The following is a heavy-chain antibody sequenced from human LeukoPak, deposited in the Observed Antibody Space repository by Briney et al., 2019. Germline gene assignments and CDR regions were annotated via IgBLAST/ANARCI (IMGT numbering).Heavy chain of an antibody. CDR2: IKQDGSEK. D-gene: IGHD6-19*01. CDR1: GFTFSRFW. V-gene: IGHV3-7*03. J-gene: IGHJ4*02. Sequence: GGSLRLSCAASGFTFSRFWMHWVRQAPGTGLEWVANIKQDGSEKYYVDSVKGRFTISRDNAKNSLYLQMNSLRAEDTAVYYCARESLAGEFDYWGQGTLVTVSS. CDR3: ARESLAGEFDY.